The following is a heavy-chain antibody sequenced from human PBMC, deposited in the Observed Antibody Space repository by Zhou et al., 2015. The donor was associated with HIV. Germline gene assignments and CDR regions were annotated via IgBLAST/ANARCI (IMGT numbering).Heavy chain of an antibody. CDR3: ARGLTMFGADGRVWAWFDP. CDR2: MNPKSGHT. Sequence: QVQLVQSGAEVKKSGASVKVSCKASGYSFTNYDINWVRQATGQGLEWMGWMNPKSGHTGYALKFQGRVTMTTNTSISTAYMEFSSLRSEDTAVYYCARGLTMFGADGRVWAWFDPW. D-gene: IGHD3-3*01. CDR1: GYSFTNYD. J-gene: IGHJ5*02. V-gene: IGHV1-8*01.